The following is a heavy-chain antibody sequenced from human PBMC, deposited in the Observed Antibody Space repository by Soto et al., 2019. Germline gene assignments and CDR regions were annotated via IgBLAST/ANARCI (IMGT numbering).Heavy chain of an antibody. CDR2: IIPTFGTA. J-gene: IGHJ5*02. CDR1: GGTFSSYA. Sequence: SVKVSCKASGGTFSSYAISWVRQAPGQGLEWMGGIIPTFGTANYAQKFQGRVTITADESTSTAYMELSSLRSEDTAVYYCARVQGLEPANWFDPWGQGTLVTVSS. CDR3: ARVQGLEPANWFDP. D-gene: IGHD4-17*01. V-gene: IGHV1-69*13.